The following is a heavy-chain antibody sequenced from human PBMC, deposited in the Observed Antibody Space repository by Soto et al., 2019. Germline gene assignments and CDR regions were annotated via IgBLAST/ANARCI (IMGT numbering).Heavy chain of an antibody. V-gene: IGHV3-7*03. D-gene: IGHD5-12*01. Sequence: GGSLRLSCAASGFTFSTYGMSWVRQAPGKGLEWVAHIKQDGSEKYYVDSVKGRFTISRDNAKNSLYLQMNSLRADDTAVYYCGRERYSCHFWGQGTLVTVSS. CDR1: GFTFSTYG. CDR3: GRERYSCHF. J-gene: IGHJ4*02. CDR2: IKQDGSEK.